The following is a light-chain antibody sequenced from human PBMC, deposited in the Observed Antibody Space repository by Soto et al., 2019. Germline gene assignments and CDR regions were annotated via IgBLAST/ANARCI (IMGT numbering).Light chain of an antibody. CDR2: AAS. J-gene: IGKJ5*01. Sequence: DIQMTQSPSSVSASVGDRVTITCRASQSISSSLAWYQQKPGTVPKLLIYAASSLQSGVPSRFSGSGAGTEFTLSITSLQPEDFGTDYCQQSDSFPITVGQGTRLEIK. V-gene: IGKV1-12*01. CDR3: QQSDSFPIT. CDR1: QSISSS.